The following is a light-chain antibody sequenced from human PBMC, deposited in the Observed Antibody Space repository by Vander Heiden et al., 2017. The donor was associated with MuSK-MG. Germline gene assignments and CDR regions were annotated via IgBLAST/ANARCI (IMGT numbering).Light chain of an antibody. J-gene: IGKJ2*01. CDR1: QGISSY. CDR3: QQYYSYPRYT. V-gene: IGKV1-8*01. Sequence: AIRMTQSPSSFSASTGDRVTITCRASQGISSYLAWYQQKPGKAPKLLIYAASTLQSGVPSRFSGSGSGTDFTLTISCLQSETFATYYRQQYYSYPRYTFGQGTKLEIK. CDR2: AAS.